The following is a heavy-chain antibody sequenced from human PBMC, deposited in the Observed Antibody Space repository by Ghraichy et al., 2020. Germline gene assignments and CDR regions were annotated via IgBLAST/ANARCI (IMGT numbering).Heavy chain of an antibody. J-gene: IGHJ5*02. CDR2: IYHSGTT. CDR3: ARMPTGYPNWFDP. CDR1: DDSIIRSSYN. D-gene: IGHD3-9*01. V-gene: IGHV4-39*01. Sequence: SETLSLTCTVSDDSIIRSSYNWGWIRQPPGKGLEWIGTIYHSGTTYYNPSLKSRVTVSVDTSKNQFFLKLNSVTAADTAVFYCARMPTGYPNWFDPWGQGILVTVSS.